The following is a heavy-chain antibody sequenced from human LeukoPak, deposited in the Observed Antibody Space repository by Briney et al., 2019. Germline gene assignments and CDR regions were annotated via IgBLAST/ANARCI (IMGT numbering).Heavy chain of an antibody. V-gene: IGHV4-59*01. J-gene: IGHJ6*02. D-gene: IGHD3-10*01. CDR2: VYYSGST. CDR1: GGSISSYY. CDR3: TRGPRVSPYGSGSYYKRALDYYYYGMDV. Sequence: KASETLSLTCTVSGGSISSYYWSWIRQPPGEGLEWIGYVYYSGSTNYNPSLKGRVTISVDTSKNQFSLQLSSVTAADTAVYYCTRGPRVSPYGSGSYYKRALDYYYYGMDVWGQGTTVTVSS.